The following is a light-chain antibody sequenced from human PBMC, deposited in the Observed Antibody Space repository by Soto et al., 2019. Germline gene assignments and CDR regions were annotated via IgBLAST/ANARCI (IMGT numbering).Light chain of an antibody. CDR1: QSVKSH. J-gene: IGKJ4*01. V-gene: IGKV3-11*01. Sequence: IVLTQSPATLSLSPGERATLSCRASQSVKSHVAWYQLKPGQSPRLLIFDTTNRATGTPTRFSGSGSGTDFTITMSRLEPEDFAVYYCQQRGNWPVTFGGGTKVEI. CDR2: DTT. CDR3: QQRGNWPVT.